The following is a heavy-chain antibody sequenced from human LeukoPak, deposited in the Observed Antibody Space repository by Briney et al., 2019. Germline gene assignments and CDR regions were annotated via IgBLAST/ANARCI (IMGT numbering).Heavy chain of an antibody. V-gene: IGHV4-59*01. Sequence: SETLSLTCTVSGGSISSYYWSWIRQPPGKGLEWIGYIYYSGSTNYNPSLKNRVTILVDTSKNQFSLKLRSVTAADTAVYYCARACQAGMGYYYYYYGMDVWGQGATVTVSS. CDR1: GGSISSYY. D-gene: IGHD6-13*01. CDR2: IYYSGST. CDR3: ARACQAGMGYYYYYYGMDV. J-gene: IGHJ6*02.